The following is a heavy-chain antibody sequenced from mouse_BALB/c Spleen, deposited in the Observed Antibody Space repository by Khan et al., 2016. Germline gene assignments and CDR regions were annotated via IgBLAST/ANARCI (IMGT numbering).Heavy chain of an antibody. CDR1: GFSIIAYG. D-gene: IGHD2-2*01. J-gene: IGHJ4*01. CDR3: AGDGWGYYAMDY. Sequence: QVQLKQSGPGLVAPSQSLSITCTVSGFSIIAYGVNWVRQPPGKGLEGLGMIWGDGSTDYNSALKSRLNITKANSKSQVFLKKNSLQTDENAKYYGAGDGWGYYAMDYWGQGTSVTVSS. V-gene: IGHV2-6-7*01. CDR2: IWGDGST.